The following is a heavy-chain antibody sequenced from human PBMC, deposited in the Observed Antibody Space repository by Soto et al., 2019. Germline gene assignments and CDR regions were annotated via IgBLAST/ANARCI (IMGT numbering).Heavy chain of an antibody. CDR1: GDSLTIGGHY. Sequence: QVRLQESGPGLVRPSQTLSLTCSVSGDSLTIGGHYWTWIRQHPGKGLEWIGYIYHSGSTYYCPYLKSRVTISFDTSVNQFSLKLTSMTAADTAVYYCARGGGGFDLWGQGKMVSVSS. D-gene: IGHD2-15*01. CDR2: IYHSGST. CDR3: ARGGGGFDL. V-gene: IGHV4-31*03. J-gene: IGHJ3*01.